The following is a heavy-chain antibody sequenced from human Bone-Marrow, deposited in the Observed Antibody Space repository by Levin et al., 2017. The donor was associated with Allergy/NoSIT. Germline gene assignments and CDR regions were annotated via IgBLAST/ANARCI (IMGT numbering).Heavy chain of an antibody. D-gene: IGHD1-14*01. J-gene: IGHJ5*02. V-gene: IGHV3-23*01. CDR1: GFTFSSYA. CDR2: ISGSGGST. CDR3: AKDRWHHVKIFDP. Sequence: GESLKISCAASGFTFSSYAMSWVRQAPGKGLEWVSAISGSGGSTYYADSVKGRFTISRDNSKNTLYLQMNSLRAEDTAVYYCAKDRWHHVKIFDPWGQGTLVTVSS.